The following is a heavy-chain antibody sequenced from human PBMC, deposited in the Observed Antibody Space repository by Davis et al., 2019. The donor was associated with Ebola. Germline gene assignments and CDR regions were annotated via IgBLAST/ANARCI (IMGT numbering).Heavy chain of an antibody. CDR2: IIPIFGTA. V-gene: IGHV1-69*13. D-gene: IGHD5-18*01. CDR1: GGTFSSYA. Sequence: AASVKVSCKASGGTFSSYAISWVRQAPGQGLEWMGGIIPIFGTANYAQKFQGRVTITADESTSTAYMELSSLRSEDTAVYYCARDERGYRYGYGYYYGMDVWGQGTTVTVSS. CDR3: ARDERGYRYGYGYYYGMDV. J-gene: IGHJ6*02.